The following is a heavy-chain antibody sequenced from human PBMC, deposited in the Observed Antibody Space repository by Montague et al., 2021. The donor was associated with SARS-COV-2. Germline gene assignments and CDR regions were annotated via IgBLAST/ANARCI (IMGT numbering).Heavy chain of an antibody. CDR3: ARKDIALGYGVDA. D-gene: IGHD5-12*01. V-gene: IGHV4-31*03. J-gene: IGHJ6*02. CDR1: GGSMTSALYY. Sequence: TLSLTCSVSGGSMTSALYYWSWIRQRPGKGLEWIAYINSSGRTNYNSSLRSRLSISLDASNSQFSQKLSSVTAADTAVYYCARKDIALGYGVDAWGQGTTVTVSS. CDR2: INSSGRT.